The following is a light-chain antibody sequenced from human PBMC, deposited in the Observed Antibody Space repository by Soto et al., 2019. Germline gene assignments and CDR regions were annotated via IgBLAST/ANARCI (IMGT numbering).Light chain of an antibody. Sequence: EIVLTQSPGTLSLSPGDRATLACRASQSVSSRYLAWYQQTPGQAPRLLIYGASNRATGIPDRFSGSGSGTDFTLTISRLEPEDFAVYYCQQYGSSGTFGQGTKVDIK. CDR3: QQYGSSGT. CDR1: QSVSSRY. V-gene: IGKV3-20*01. CDR2: GAS. J-gene: IGKJ1*01.